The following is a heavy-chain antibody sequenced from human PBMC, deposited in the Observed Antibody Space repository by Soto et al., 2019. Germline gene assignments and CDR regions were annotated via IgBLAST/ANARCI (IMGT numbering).Heavy chain of an antibody. V-gene: IGHV4-59*01. CDR1: GGSISSYY. Sequence: QVQLQESGPGLVKPSETLSLTCTVSGGSISSYYWSWIRQPPGKGLEWIGYIYYSGSTNYNPSLKSRVTISVDXXKXQXXLKLSSVTAADTAVYYCARVYGSGSYPYYYYGMDVWGQGTTVTVSS. CDR3: ARVYGSGSYPYYYYGMDV. D-gene: IGHD3-10*01. J-gene: IGHJ6*02. CDR2: IYYSGST.